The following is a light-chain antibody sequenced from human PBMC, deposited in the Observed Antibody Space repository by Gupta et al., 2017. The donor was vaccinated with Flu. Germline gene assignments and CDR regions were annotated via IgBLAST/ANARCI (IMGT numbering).Light chain of an antibody. CDR1: QGIGNY. CDR2: AAS. V-gene: IGKV1-27*01. Sequence: PSPLSASVGERVTITCRASQGIGNYVAWYQQKPGKVPKLLIYAASTLQSGVPSRFSGSGSGTDFTLTISSLQPEDVATYYCQKDNSVPLTFGRGTKVEIK. CDR3: QKDNSVPLT. J-gene: IGKJ4*01.